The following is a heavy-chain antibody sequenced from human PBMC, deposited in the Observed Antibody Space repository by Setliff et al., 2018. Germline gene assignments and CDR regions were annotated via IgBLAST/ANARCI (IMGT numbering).Heavy chain of an antibody. CDR3: ARDLYYYDSSGKGETDEFDY. J-gene: IGHJ4*02. D-gene: IGHD3-22*01. Sequence: GGSLRLSCAASGFTFSSYALHWVRQAPGKGLEWVAVIWYDGRTKYYADSVKGRFTIYRDNSKNTLYLQMNSLRAENTAVYYCARDLYYYDSSGKGETDEFDYWGQGTLVTVSS. V-gene: IGHV3-30*04. CDR2: IWYDGRTK. CDR1: GFTFSSYA.